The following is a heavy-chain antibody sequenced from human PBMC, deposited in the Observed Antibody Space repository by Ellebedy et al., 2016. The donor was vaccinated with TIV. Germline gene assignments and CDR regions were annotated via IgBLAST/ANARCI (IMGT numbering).Heavy chain of an antibody. D-gene: IGHD6-19*01. CDR3: ANGQQWLVRSFDY. V-gene: IGHV3-30*18. CDR2: ISYDGSNK. Sequence: GGSLRLXXAASGFTFSSYGMHWVRQAPGKGLEWVAVISYDGSNKYYADSVKGRFTISRDNAENSLYLQMNSLRAEDTAVYYCANGQQWLVRSFDYWGQGTLVTVSS. CDR1: GFTFSSYG. J-gene: IGHJ4*02.